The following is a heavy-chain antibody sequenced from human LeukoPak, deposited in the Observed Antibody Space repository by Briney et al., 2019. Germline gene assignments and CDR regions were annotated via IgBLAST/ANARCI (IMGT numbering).Heavy chain of an antibody. CDR1: GFIFTNHW. Sequence: GESLKISCEGTGFIFTNHWIGWVRQLPGKGLEWMGIINPRDSDTRYSPAIQGQATFSVDKSISTAYLQWTSLKAPDTAIYYCARLLSYSNYYYGMDVWGQGTTVTVSS. CDR3: ARLLSYSNYYYGMDV. V-gene: IGHV5-51*01. J-gene: IGHJ6*02. D-gene: IGHD4-11*01. CDR2: INPRDSDT.